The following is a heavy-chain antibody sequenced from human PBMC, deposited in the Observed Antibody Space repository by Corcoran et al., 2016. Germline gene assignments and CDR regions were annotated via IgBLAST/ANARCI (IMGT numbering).Heavy chain of an antibody. CDR2: ITPIFGTA. D-gene: IGHD3-10*01. J-gene: IGHJ4*02. Sequence: QVQLVQSGAEVKKPGSSVKVSCKASGGTFSSYAISWVRQAPGQGLEWMGGITPIFGTANYAQKFQGRVTITADESTSTVYMELSSLRSEDTAVYYCARGSRFGELPSYYFDYWGQGTLVTVSS. V-gene: IGHV1-69*01. CDR3: ARGSRFGELPSYYFDY. CDR1: GGTFSSYA.